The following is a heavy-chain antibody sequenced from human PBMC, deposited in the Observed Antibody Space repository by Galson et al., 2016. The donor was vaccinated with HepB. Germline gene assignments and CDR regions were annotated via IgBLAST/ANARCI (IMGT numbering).Heavy chain of an antibody. J-gene: IGHJ4*02. CDR1: GFTFSTYG. CDR2: ISYDGSNK. CDR3: AKVMGRSYNDYVPPFDS. Sequence: PLRLSCAASGFTFSTYGMHWVRQAPGKGLEWVAVISYDGSNKYYADSVKGRFTISRDNSENTLYLNMNRLRVEDTAVYYCAKVMGRSYNDYVPPFDSWGQGALVTVSS. V-gene: IGHV3-30*18. D-gene: IGHD4/OR15-4a*01.